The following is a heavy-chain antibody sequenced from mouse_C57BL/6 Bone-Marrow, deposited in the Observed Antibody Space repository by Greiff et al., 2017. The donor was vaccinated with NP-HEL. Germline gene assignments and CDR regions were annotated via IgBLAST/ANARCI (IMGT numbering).Heavy chain of an antibody. CDR1: GFSLTSYG. CDR3: SIYYGYDGPLYAMDY. D-gene: IGHD2-2*01. V-gene: IGHV2-2*01. J-gene: IGHJ4*01. Sequence: VMLVESGPGLVQPSQSLSITCTVSGFSLTSYGVHWVRQSPGKGLEWLGVIWSGGSTDYNAAFIYRLSIRKDNSKSHVFFKMNSLQAGDTAIYYCSIYYGYDGPLYAMDYWGQGTSVTVSS. CDR2: IWSGGST.